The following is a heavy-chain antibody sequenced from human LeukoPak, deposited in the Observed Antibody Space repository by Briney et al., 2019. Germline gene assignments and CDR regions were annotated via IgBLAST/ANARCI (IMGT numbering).Heavy chain of an antibody. Sequence: ASVKVSCKASGYTFTSYGISWVRQAPGQGLEWMGWISAYNGNTNYAQKLQGRVTMTTDTSTSTAYMELRSLRSDDTAMYYCTRPEVGANYDAFDIWGQGTMVTVSS. V-gene: IGHV1-18*01. CDR1: GYTFTSYG. J-gene: IGHJ3*02. CDR2: ISAYNGNT. CDR3: TRPEVGANYDAFDI. D-gene: IGHD1-26*01.